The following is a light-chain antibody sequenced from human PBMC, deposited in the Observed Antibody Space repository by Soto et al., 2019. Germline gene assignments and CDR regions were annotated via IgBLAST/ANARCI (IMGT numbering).Light chain of an antibody. Sequence: DLQMTQSPSTLSASVGDRVTITCRASQTISSWLAWYQQKLGKAPKLLIYKASSLEGGVPSRFSGSGSGTEFTLTISSLQPDDSATYYCQQYNGTFGQGTKVEVK. CDR2: KAS. CDR1: QTISSW. CDR3: QQYNGT. J-gene: IGKJ1*01. V-gene: IGKV1-5*03.